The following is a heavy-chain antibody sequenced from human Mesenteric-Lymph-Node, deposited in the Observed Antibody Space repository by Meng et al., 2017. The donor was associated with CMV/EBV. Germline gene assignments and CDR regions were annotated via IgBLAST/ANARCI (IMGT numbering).Heavy chain of an antibody. J-gene: IGHJ4*02. Sequence: LSCAVSGLSVSTNHMGWVRQAPGKGLEWVSVMYSDGSTYYADSVKARFTVSRDNFKNMLYLQVSSLRAEDTAVYYCASLRSGNYYESWGQGTLVTVSS. CDR1: GLSVSTNH. CDR3: ASLRSGNYYES. CDR2: MYSDGST. D-gene: IGHD3-3*01. V-gene: IGHV3-66*01.